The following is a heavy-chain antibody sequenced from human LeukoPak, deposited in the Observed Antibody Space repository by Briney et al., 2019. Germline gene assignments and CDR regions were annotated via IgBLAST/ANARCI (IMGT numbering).Heavy chain of an antibody. V-gene: IGHV1-2*06. Sequence: ASVKVSCEASGYTFTGYYIHWVRQAPGQGLEWMGRINPNSGGTNYAQKFQGRVTMTRDTSISTAYMELSRLRSDDTAVYYCARGPRLDSSGWYYGAFDIWGQGTMVTVSS. CDR3: ARGPRLDSSGWYYGAFDI. CDR1: GYTFTGYY. D-gene: IGHD6-19*01. J-gene: IGHJ3*02. CDR2: INPNSGGT.